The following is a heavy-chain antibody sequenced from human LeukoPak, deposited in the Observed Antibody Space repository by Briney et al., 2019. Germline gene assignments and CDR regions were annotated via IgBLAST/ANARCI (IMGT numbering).Heavy chain of an antibody. J-gene: IGHJ6*03. D-gene: IGHD3-3*01. V-gene: IGHV1-2*06. Sequence: GASVRVSCKASGYTFTGYYIHWVRQAPGQGLEWMGRINPNSGGTNYAQKFQGRVTMTRGTSISTAYMELSRLRSDDTAVYYCARDPTIFGVVITNTYYYMDVWGKGTTVTVSS. CDR2: INPNSGGT. CDR1: GYTFTGYY. CDR3: ARDPTIFGVVITNTYYYMDV.